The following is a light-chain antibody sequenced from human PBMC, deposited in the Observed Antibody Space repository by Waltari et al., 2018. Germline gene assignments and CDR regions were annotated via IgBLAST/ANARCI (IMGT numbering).Light chain of an antibody. Sequence: QSALTQPASVSGSPGQSITISCTGTSSDVGGYKYVSWYQQHPGKAPKLMIYDVSNRPSGVSNRFSGSQSGNTASLTISGLQAEDVAAYYCSSYTTSNTLVFGTGTNVIVL. J-gene: IGLJ1*01. CDR3: SSYTTSNTLV. CDR2: DVS. V-gene: IGLV2-14*03. CDR1: SSDVGGYKY.